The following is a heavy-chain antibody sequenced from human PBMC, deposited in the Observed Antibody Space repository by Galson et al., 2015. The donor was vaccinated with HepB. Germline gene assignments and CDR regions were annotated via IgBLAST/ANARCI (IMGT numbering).Heavy chain of an antibody. D-gene: IGHD3-10*01. J-gene: IGHJ6*02. CDR3: ARAFPMVRGVIGPSENYYGMDV. CDR2: IIPIFGTA. V-gene: IGHV1-69*06. CDR1: GGTFSSYA. Sequence: SVKVSCKASGGTFSSYAISWVRQAPGQGLEWMGGIIPIFGTANYAQKFQGRVTITADKSTSTAYMELSSLRSEDTAVYYCARAFPMVRGVIGPSENYYGMDVWGQGTTVTVSS.